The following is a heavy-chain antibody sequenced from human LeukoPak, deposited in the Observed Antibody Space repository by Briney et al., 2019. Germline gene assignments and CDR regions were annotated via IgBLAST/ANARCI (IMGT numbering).Heavy chain of an antibody. J-gene: IGHJ4*02. CDR3: AKDTTVTTLPYYFDY. CDR1: GFTSTNYA. CDR2: ISGSGGST. V-gene: IGHV3-23*01. Sequence: PGGSLRLSCAASGFTSTNYAMSWVRQAPGKGLEWVSAISGSGGSTYYADSVKGRFTISRDNSKNTLYLQMNSLRAEDTAVYYCAKDTTVTTLPYYFDYWGQGTLVTVSS. D-gene: IGHD4-11*01.